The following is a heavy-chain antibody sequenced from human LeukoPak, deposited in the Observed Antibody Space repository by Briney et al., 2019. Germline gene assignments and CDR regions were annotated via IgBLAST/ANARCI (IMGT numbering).Heavy chain of an antibody. J-gene: IGHJ4*02. CDR3: ARGPYYDFWSGYPTGY. CDR1: VGSFSSYA. Sequence: ASVKVSCKASVGSFSSYATSWVRQARGQVLDWMGPIIPIFGTANYAQKFQGRVTITADESTSTAYMELSSLRSEDTAVYYCARGPYYDFWSGYPTGYWGQGTLVTVSS. CDR2: IIPIFGTA. V-gene: IGHV1-69*13. D-gene: IGHD3-3*01.